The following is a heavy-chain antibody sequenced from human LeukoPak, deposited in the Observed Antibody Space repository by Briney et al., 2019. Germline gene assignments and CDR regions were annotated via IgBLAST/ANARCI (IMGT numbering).Heavy chain of an antibody. CDR2: INPNSGGT. CDR3: ARAFSPWATITGTPGAFDI. J-gene: IGHJ3*02. CDR1: GYTFTGYY. D-gene: IGHD1-20*01. V-gene: IGHV1-2*02. Sequence: GASVTVSCTASGYTFTGYYMHWVRQAPGQGLEWMGWINPNSGGTNYAQKFQGRVTMTRDTSISTAYMELSRLRSDDTAVYYCARAFSPWATITGTPGAFDIWGQGTMVTVSS.